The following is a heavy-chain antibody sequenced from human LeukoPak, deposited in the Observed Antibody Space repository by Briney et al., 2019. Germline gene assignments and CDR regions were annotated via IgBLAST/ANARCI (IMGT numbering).Heavy chain of an antibody. Sequence: PSETLSLTCTVSGGSISSSSYYWGWIRQPPGKGLEWIGSIYYSGSTYYNPSLKSRVTISVDTSKNQFSLKLSSVTAADTAVYYCARQPQWLDYYFDYWGQGTLVTVSS. CDR3: ARQPQWLDYYFDY. CDR1: GGSISSSSYY. D-gene: IGHD6-19*01. CDR2: IYYSGST. J-gene: IGHJ4*02. V-gene: IGHV4-39*01.